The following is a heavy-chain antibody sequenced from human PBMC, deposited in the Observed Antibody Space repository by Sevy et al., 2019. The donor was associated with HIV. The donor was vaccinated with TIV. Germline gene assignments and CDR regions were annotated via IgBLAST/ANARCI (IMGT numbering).Heavy chain of an antibody. Sequence: GGSLRLSCAASGFTFSSYAMSWVRQAPGKGLEWVSAISGSGGSTYYADSVKGRFTISRDKSKNTLYLQMNSLRAEDTAVYYCAKDGYCSSTSCYAGMGGFDYWGQGTLVTVSS. J-gene: IGHJ4*02. V-gene: IGHV3-23*01. CDR1: GFTFSSYA. CDR3: AKDGYCSSTSCYAGMGGFDY. D-gene: IGHD2-2*03. CDR2: ISGSGGST.